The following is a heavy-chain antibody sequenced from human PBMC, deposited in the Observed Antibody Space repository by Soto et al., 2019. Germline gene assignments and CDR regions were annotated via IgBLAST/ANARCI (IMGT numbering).Heavy chain of an antibody. CDR1: GFSLSTSGVG. Sequence: QITLKESGPPLVNPTQTLTLTCTFSGFSLSTSGVGVGWIRQPPGKALEWLALIYWDDDKWYSPSLKSRLTITNASSKNQVLLTLSNMDPVDTATYYCAHRVFWRPFDWSLGWFDPWGQGTLVAVSS. D-gene: IGHD3-9*01. J-gene: IGHJ5*02. V-gene: IGHV2-5*02. CDR2: IYWDDDK. CDR3: AHRVFWRPFDWSLGWFDP.